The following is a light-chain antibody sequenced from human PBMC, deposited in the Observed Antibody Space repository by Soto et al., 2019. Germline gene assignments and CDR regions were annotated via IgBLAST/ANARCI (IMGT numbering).Light chain of an antibody. Sequence: DIQMTQSPSFLSASVGDRVTITCRASQSIATYLNWHQQKPGKAPKLLIYAASILQTGGPSRFSGSGSGTDFTLTITGLHPHDFATYYCQQTYSAPFTFGGGTKV. J-gene: IGKJ4*01. CDR3: QQTYSAPFT. CDR1: QSIATY. CDR2: AAS. V-gene: IGKV1-39*01.